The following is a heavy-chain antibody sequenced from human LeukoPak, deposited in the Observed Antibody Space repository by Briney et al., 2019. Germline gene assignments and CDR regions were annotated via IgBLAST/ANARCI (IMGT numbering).Heavy chain of an antibody. CDR3: ARVRMVRGAYGP. CDR2: IFYSGST. J-gene: IGHJ5*02. Sequence: SETLSLTCTVSSGSISTSNYYWGWVRQPPGKALEWIGNIFYSGSTYYSPSLKSRVTISVDTSKNQFSLKLSSVTAADTAVYYCARVRMVRGAYGPWGQGTLVTVSS. V-gene: IGHV4-39*07. D-gene: IGHD3-10*01. CDR1: SGSISTSNYY.